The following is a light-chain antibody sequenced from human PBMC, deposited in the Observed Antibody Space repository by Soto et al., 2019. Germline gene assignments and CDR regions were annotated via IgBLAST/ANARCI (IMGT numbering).Light chain of an antibody. CDR1: QSISSY. J-gene: IGKJ4*01. CDR3: QQRSNWPLT. CDR2: AAS. Sequence: EIVLTQSPATLSLSPGERATLSCRASQSISSYLAWYQQKPGQAPRLLIYAASNRATGIPARFSGSGSGTDFTPTISSLEPEDFALYYCQQRSNWPLTFGGGTKVDIK. V-gene: IGKV3-11*01.